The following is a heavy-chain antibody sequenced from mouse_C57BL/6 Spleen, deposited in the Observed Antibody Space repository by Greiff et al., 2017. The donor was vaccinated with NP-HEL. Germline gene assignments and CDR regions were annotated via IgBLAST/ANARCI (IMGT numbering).Heavy chain of an antibody. CDR2: ISDGGSYT. CDR3: ARDRTHAMDY. V-gene: IGHV5-4*01. J-gene: IGHJ4*01. Sequence: EVQGVESGGGLVKPGGSLKLSCAASGFTFSSYAMSWVRQTPEKRLEWVATISDGGSYTYYPDNVKGRFTISRDNAKNNLYLQMSHLKSEDTAMYYCARDRTHAMDYWGQGTSVTVSS. CDR1: GFTFSSYA.